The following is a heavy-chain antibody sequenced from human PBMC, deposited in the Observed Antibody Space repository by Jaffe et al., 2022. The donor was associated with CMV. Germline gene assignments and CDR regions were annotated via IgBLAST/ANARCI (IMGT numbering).Heavy chain of an antibody. Sequence: QVQLVQSGAEVKKPGASVKVSCKASGYTFTSYYMHWVRQAPGQGLEWMGIINPSGGSTSYAQKFQGRVTMTRDTSTSTVYMELSSLRSEDTAVYYCASLYYDILTGYYKEAFDIWGQGTMVTVSS. V-gene: IGHV1-46*01. CDR1: GYTFTSYY. J-gene: IGHJ3*02. CDR2: INPSGGST. D-gene: IGHD3-9*01. CDR3: ASLYYDILTGYYKEAFDI.